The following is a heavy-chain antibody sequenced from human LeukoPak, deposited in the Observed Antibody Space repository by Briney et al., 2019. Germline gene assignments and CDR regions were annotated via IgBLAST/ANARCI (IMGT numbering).Heavy chain of an antibody. CDR3: ARWFGGSLDY. J-gene: IGHJ4*02. CDR1: GGSISSYY. CDR2: IYYSGST. D-gene: IGHD3-10*01. V-gene: IGHV4-59*01. Sequence: SETLSLTCTVSGGSISSYYWSWIRQPPGKGLEWIGYIYYSGSTNYNPSLKSRVTISVDTSKNQFSLKLSSVTAADTAVYYCARWFGGSLDYWGQGTLVTVSS.